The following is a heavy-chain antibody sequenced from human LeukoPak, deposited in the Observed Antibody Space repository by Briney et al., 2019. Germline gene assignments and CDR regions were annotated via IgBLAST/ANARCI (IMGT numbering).Heavy chain of an antibody. Sequence: GGSLRLSCAASGFTFSSYGMQWVRQATGKGLEWVSGIGTVADTYYPGSVKGRFTISRENAKKSLYLQMSSLRAEDTAVYYCARERLTSFDYWGQGTLVTVSS. CDR3: ARERLTSFDY. D-gene: IGHD2-2*01. V-gene: IGHV3-13*01. CDR2: IGTVADT. CDR1: GFTFSSYG. J-gene: IGHJ4*02.